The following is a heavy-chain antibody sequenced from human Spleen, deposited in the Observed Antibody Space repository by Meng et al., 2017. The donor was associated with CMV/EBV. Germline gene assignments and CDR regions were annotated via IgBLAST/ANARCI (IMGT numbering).Heavy chain of an antibody. Sequence: GGSLRLSRAAYGFTFSRYTMTWVRQAPGKGLEWVSSISDSGASTNYADSVKGRFTVSRDNSKNTLYLQMNSLRAEDTAVYYCAKVGDYYSYYALDVWGQGTSVTVSS. CDR3: AKVGDYYSYYALDV. D-gene: IGHD3-3*01. CDR1: GFTFSRYT. CDR2: ISDSGAST. J-gene: IGHJ6*02. V-gene: IGHV3-23*01.